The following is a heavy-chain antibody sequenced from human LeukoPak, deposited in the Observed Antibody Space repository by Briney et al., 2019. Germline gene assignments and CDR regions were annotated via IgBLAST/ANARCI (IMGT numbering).Heavy chain of an antibody. D-gene: IGHD1-1*01. V-gene: IGHV4-61*01. CDR2: IYYSGST. Sequence: SETLSLTCTVSGGSVSSGSYYWSWIRQPPGKGLEWIGYIYYSGSTNYNPSLKSGVTISVDTSKNQFSLKLSSVTAADTAVYYCARQARPRDWNDGGYFDYWGQGTLVTVSS. CDR1: GGSVSSGSYY. J-gene: IGHJ4*02. CDR3: ARQARPRDWNDGGYFDY.